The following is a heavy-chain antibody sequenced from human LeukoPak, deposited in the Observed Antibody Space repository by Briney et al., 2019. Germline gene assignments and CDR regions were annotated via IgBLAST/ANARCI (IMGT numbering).Heavy chain of an antibody. D-gene: IGHD4-17*01. Sequence: GGSLRLSCAASGFTFSNYNMNWVRQAPGKGLEWVSYISSSSSTIYYTDSVKGRFTISRDNAKNSLYLQMSTLRDEDTAVYYCARDLRGIGNHWGQGTLVTVSS. V-gene: IGHV3-48*02. CDR3: ARDLRGIGNH. CDR1: GFTFSNYN. J-gene: IGHJ5*02. CDR2: ISSSSSTI.